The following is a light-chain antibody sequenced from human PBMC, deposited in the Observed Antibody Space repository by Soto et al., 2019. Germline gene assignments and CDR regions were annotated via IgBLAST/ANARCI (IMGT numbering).Light chain of an antibody. CDR2: GAS. CDR3: QQYGSSPPYT. Sequence: ETVLTQSPGTLSLSPGERATLSCRASQSVSSSFLAWYQQNPGQPPRLLIFGASSRATGIPDRFSGSGSGTDFTLTISRLEPEDFAVYYCQQYGSSPPYTFGQGTKLEIK. J-gene: IGKJ2*01. CDR1: QSVSSSF. V-gene: IGKV3-20*01.